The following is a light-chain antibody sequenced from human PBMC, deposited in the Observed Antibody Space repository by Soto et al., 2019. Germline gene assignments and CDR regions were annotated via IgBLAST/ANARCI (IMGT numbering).Light chain of an antibody. Sequence: QSVLTQPASVSGSPGQSITISCTGTSSDVGSYNPVSWYQQHPGKAPKLIIYEVSKWPAGISNRFSGCKSDNTASLTISGLQAEDEADYYCCSHAGSTTVFGTGTKVTVL. J-gene: IGLJ1*01. V-gene: IGLV2-23*02. CDR2: EVS. CDR1: SSDVGSYNP. CDR3: CSHAGSTTV.